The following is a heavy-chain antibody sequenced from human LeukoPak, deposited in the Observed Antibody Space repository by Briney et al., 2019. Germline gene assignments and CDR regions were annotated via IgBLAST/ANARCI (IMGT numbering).Heavy chain of an antibody. CDR3: AKEHPDSSGWYAQDY. CDR1: GFAFSVYA. V-gene: IGHV3-23*01. Sequence: GGSLRLSCTASGFAFSVYAMSWLRQPPGKGLEWVSEISVSVGSTYYADSVKGRFTISRDNSKSTLYLQMNSLRAEDTAVYYCAKEHPDSSGWYAQDYWGQGTLVTVSS. J-gene: IGHJ4*02. CDR2: ISVSVGST. D-gene: IGHD6-19*01.